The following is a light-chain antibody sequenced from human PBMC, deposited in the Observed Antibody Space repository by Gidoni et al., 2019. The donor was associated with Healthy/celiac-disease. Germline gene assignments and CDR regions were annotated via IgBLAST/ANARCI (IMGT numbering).Light chain of an antibody. CDR2: EVS. Sequence: QSALTQPASVSGSPGPSITISCTGTSSYVGGYNYFSWYQQHPGKAPKLMIYEVSNRPAWVSNRCSGSKSGNTASLTISGLQAEDEADYYCSAYTSSSTPYVFGTGTKVTVL. J-gene: IGLJ1*01. V-gene: IGLV2-14*01. CDR3: SAYTSSSTPYV. CDR1: SSYVGGYNY.